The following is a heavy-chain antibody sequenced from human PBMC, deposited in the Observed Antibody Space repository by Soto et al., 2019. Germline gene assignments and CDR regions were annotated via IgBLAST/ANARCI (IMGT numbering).Heavy chain of an antibody. D-gene: IGHD3-10*01. Sequence: GASVNVSCKASGGTFGSYTISWVRQAPGQGLEWMGRIIPILGIANYAQKFQGRVTITADKSTSTAYMELSSLRSEDTAVYYCARGTRGGFGELLSLKLGKFDYWGQGTLVTVSS. J-gene: IGHJ4*02. CDR2: IIPILGIA. V-gene: IGHV1-69*02. CDR3: ARGTRGGFGELLSLKLGKFDY. CDR1: GGTFGSYT.